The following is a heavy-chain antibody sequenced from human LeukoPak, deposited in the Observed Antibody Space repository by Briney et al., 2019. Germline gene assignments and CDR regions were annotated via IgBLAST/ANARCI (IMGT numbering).Heavy chain of an antibody. V-gene: IGHV1-8*01. CDR1: GYTFTSYD. J-gene: IGHJ4*02. Sequence: GASVKVSCKASGYTFTSYDINWVRQATGQGLEWMGWMNPNSGNTGYAQKFQGRVTMTRNTSISTAYMELSSLRSEDTAVYYCARAITRYIAAAAGYWGQGTLVTVSS. CDR3: ARAITRYIAAAAGY. CDR2: MNPNSGNT. D-gene: IGHD6-13*01.